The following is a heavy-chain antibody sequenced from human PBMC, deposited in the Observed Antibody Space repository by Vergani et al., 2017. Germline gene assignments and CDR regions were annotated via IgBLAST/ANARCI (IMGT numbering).Heavy chain of an antibody. CDR2: IYPGGTT. CDR3: TRGYMVVHAAGYQSYGMDG. J-gene: IGHJ6*02. V-gene: IGHV3-66*02. Sequence: EVQLLESGGGLVQRGGSLRLSCEVSGFTLIDSYVNWVRQAPGKGLEWVAIIYPGGTTYTADSVMGRLSTSKDNSGNTVYLDLDHVKPEDTAVYYCTRGYMVVHAAGYQSYGMDGWGHGTT. CDR1: GFTLIDSY. D-gene: IGHD3-10*01.